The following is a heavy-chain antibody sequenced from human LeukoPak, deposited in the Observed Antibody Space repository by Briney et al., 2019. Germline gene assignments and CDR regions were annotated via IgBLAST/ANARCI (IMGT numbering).Heavy chain of an antibody. V-gene: IGHV1-8*01. J-gene: IGHJ4*02. CDR1: GYTFTSYD. CDR2: MNPNSGNT. Sequence: EASVKVSCKASGYTFTSYDINWVRQAPGQGLEWMGWMNPNSGNTGYAQKFQGRVTMTEDTSTDTAYMELSSLRSEDTAVYYCATGLEVVVAFDYWGQGTLVTVSS. CDR3: ATGLEVVVAFDY. D-gene: IGHD3-22*01.